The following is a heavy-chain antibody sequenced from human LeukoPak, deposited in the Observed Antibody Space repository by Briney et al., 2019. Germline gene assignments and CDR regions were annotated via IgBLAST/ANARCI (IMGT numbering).Heavy chain of an antibody. CDR1: GFTFSSYS. Sequence: PGRSLRLSCAASGFTFSSYSMNWVRQAPGKGLEWVSYISSSSSTIYYADSVKGRFTISRDNAKNSLYLQMNSLRAEDTAVYYCARLAGVHDYSNYGQFDYWGQGTLVTVSS. J-gene: IGHJ4*02. V-gene: IGHV3-48*01. CDR2: ISSSSSTI. CDR3: ARLAGVHDYSNYGQFDY. D-gene: IGHD4-11*01.